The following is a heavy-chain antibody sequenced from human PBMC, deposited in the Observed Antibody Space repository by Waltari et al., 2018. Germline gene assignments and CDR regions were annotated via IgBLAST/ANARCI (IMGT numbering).Heavy chain of an antibody. D-gene: IGHD3-10*01. CDR3: ARLELAMVRGVIDDAFDI. V-gene: IGHV5-10-1*03. CDR1: GYSFTSYW. Sequence: EVQLVQSGAEVKKPGESLRISCKGSGYSFTSYWISWVRQMPGKGLEWMGRIEPSDSYTNYSPSFQGHVTISADKSISTAYLQWSSLKASDTAMYYCARLELAMVRGVIDDAFDIWGQGTMVTVSS. J-gene: IGHJ3*02. CDR2: IEPSDSYT.